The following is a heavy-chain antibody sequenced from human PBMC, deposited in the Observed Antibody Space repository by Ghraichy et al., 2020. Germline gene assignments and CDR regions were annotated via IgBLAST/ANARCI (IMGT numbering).Heavy chain of an antibody. D-gene: IGHD3-16*01. CDR2: IYWDDHR. CDR3: ASLMKLGTNWFDP. CDR1: GFSLITSGVG. V-gene: IGHV2-5*02. J-gene: IGHJ5*02. Sequence: SGPTLVKPTQTLTLTCTFSGFSLITSGVGVGWIRQPPGKALEWLALIYWDDHREYSPSLKTRLTITKDTSKNQVVLTMSNVDPVDTGTYCCASLMKLGTNWFDPWGQGTLVTVSS.